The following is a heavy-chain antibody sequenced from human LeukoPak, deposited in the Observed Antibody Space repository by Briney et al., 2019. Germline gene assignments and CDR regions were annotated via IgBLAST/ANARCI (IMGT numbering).Heavy chain of an antibody. J-gene: IGHJ6*02. CDR2: TYYRSKWYY. V-gene: IGHV6-1*01. CDR1: GDSVSNDTAA. D-gene: IGHD5-18*01. CDR3: ARLRRYIKQATSGMDV. Sequence: SQTLSLTCAISGDSVSNDTAAWAWVRQSPSRGLEWLGRTYYRSKWYYDYAISVKSRMTIDLETSKNRFSLHLNSVTPDDTAVYYCARLRRYIKQATSGMDVWGQGTTVTVSS.